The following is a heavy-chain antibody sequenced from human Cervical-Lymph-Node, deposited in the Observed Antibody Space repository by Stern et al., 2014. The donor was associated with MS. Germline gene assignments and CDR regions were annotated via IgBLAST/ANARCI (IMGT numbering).Heavy chain of an antibody. V-gene: IGHV1-69*01. CDR3: ARDEIGQTTTHYYYYGMDV. Sequence: VQLLESGAEVKKPGSSVKVSCKASGGSFSSYGISWVRQAPGQGLEWLGGIIPIFGATHYAQKFQGRVTITADESTSTAYMELRSLRSEDTAVYYCARDEIGQTTTHYYYYGMDVWGQGTTVTVSS. CDR2: IIPIFGAT. J-gene: IGHJ6*02. D-gene: IGHD1-1*01. CDR1: GGSFSSYG.